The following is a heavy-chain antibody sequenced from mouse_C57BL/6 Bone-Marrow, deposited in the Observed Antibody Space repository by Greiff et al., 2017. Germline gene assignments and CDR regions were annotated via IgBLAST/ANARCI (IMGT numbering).Heavy chain of an antibody. J-gene: IGHJ2*01. Sequence: QVQLQPGAALVMPGASVKLSCKASGYTFTSYWMHWVKQRPGQGLEWIGEIDPSDSYTNYYQKFKGKSTSTVDKSSSTAYMQLSSLTSEDSAVYYCAREGYDYVDYWGQGTTLTVSS. D-gene: IGHD2-3*01. V-gene: IGHV1-69*01. CDR1: GYTFTSYW. CDR3: AREGYDYVDY. CDR2: IDPSDSYT.